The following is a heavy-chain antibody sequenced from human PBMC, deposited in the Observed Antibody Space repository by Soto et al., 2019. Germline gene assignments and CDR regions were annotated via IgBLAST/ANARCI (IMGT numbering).Heavy chain of an antibody. D-gene: IGHD6-19*01. CDR2: VYYTGST. J-gene: IGHJ4*02. CDR3: SRSVAVPGAHIDY. V-gene: IGHV4-59*01. Sequence: SQSMSLTCTVSAGSIGGSYCSWIRQSPGKGLEWLGSVYYTGSTNYSPSLRSRVSISVDQSKNEFSLNLSSVTAADTAGYFWSRSVAVPGAHIDYWGQGTQVTVS. CDR1: AGSIGGSY.